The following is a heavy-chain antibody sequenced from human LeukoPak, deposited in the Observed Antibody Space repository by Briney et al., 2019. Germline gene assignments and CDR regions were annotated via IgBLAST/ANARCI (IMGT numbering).Heavy chain of an antibody. CDR1: GFTFSSYA. CDR3: AKDGGYNWNDWFDP. J-gene: IGHJ5*02. D-gene: IGHD1-20*01. V-gene: IGHV3-23*01. CDR2: ISGSGEST. Sequence: GGSLRLSCAASGFTFSSYAMSWVRQAPGKGLEWVSAISGSGESTQYADSVEGRFTISRENSKTTLYLQMNSLRAEDTAVYYCAKDGGYNWNDWFDPWGQGTLVTVSS.